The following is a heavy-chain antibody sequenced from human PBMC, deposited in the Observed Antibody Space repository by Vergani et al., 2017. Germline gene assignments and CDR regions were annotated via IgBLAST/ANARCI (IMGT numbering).Heavy chain of an antibody. CDR1: GYTFTSYG. CDR3: ARVVLSSSSSWYFNAGPHPGYYFDY. CDR2: ISAYNGNT. D-gene: IGHD6-13*01. V-gene: IGHV1-18*04. Sequence: QVQLVQSGAEVKKPGASVKVSCKASGYTFTSYGISWVRQAPGQGLEWMGWISAYNGNTNYVQKLQGRVTMTTETSKSTAYMELRSLRSDDTAVYYCARVVLSSSSSWYFNAGPHPGYYFDYWGQGTLVTVSS. J-gene: IGHJ4*02.